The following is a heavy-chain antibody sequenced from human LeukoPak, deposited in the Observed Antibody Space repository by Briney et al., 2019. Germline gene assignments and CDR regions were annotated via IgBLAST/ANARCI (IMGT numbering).Heavy chain of an antibody. CDR3: ARGRALGSPRGWFDP. Sequence: ASVKVSCKASGYTFTSYYMRWVRQAPGQGLEWMGIINPSGGSTSYAQKFQGRVTMTRDMSTSTVYMELSSLRSEDTAVYYCARGRALGSPRGWFDPWGQGTLVTVSS. V-gene: IGHV1-46*01. CDR1: GYTFTSYY. J-gene: IGHJ5*02. CDR2: INPSGGST.